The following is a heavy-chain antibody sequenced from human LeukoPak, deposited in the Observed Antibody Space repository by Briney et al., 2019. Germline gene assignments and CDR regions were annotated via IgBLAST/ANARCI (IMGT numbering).Heavy chain of an antibody. V-gene: IGHV3-15*01. CDR2: IKSETDGETT. CDR1: GFTFTNAW. CDR3: TTDLGTYYHGSQRLIPIDY. D-gene: IGHD3-10*01. Sequence: GGSLRLSCVDSGFTFTNAWMSWVRQAPGKGLEWIGRIKSETDGETTNYAEPVRGRFTISRDDSKSAVYLQMNSLKIEDTAVYYCTTDLGTYYHGSQRLIPIDYWGQGTLVTVSS. J-gene: IGHJ4*02.